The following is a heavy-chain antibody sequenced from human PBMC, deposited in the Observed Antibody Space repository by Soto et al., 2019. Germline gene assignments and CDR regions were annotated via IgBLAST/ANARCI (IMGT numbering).Heavy chain of an antibody. CDR3: AKDYVLYWLRYYYGMDV. CDR2: ISYDGSNK. D-gene: IGHD3-3*01. V-gene: IGHV3-30*18. CDR1: GFAFSTYG. J-gene: IGHJ6*02. Sequence: QVQLVESGGGVVQPGRSLRLSCAASGFAFSTYGMHWEPQAPGKGLEWVAVISYDGSNKYYTDSVKGRFTISRDNSKNTLFLQMTSLRAEDTAVYYRAKDYVLYWLRYYYGMDVWGQGTTVTVSS.